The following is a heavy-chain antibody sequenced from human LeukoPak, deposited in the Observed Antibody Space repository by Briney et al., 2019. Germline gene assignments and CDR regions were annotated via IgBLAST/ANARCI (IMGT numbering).Heavy chain of an antibody. CDR2: ISGSDGST. V-gene: IGHV3-23*01. CDR1: GFTFNTYG. Sequence: GGSLRLSCAVSGFTFNTYGMTWVRQAPGKVLEWVSGISGSDGSTYHADSVKGRFTISRDNSKNTLYLQMNSLRGEDTAVYYCAKNIGGLDYWGQGTLVTVSS. D-gene: IGHD3-10*01. CDR3: AKNIGGLDY. J-gene: IGHJ4*02.